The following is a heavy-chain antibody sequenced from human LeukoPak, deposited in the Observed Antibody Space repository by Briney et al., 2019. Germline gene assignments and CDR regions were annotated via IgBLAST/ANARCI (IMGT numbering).Heavy chain of an antibody. CDR2: ISGSGGST. CDR1: GFTFSSYA. CDR3: AKPDYGDYGSFDY. V-gene: IGHV3-23*01. D-gene: IGHD4-17*01. J-gene: IGHJ4*02. Sequence: PGGSLRLSCAASGFTFSSYAMSWVRQAPGKGLGWVSAISGSGGSTYYADSVKGRFTISRDNSKNTLYLQMNSLRAEDTAVYYCAKPDYGDYGSFDYWGQGTLVTVSS.